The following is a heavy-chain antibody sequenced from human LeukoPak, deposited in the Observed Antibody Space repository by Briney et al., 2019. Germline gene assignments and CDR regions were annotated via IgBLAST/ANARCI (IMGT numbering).Heavy chain of an antibody. CDR2: IHSTGST. Sequence: SETLSLTCTVAGGSLSGYYWSWVRQPAGKALESIGRIHSTGSTNYNPSLKSRVAMSVDTSKNQFSLKLTSVTAADTAVYYCAREHPAAIASDYWGQGTLVIVSS. CDR3: AREHPAAIASDY. V-gene: IGHV4-4*07. CDR1: GGSLSGYY. D-gene: IGHD2-21*01. J-gene: IGHJ4*02.